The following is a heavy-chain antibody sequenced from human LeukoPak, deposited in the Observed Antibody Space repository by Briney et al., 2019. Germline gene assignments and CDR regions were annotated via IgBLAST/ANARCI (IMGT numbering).Heavy chain of an antibody. CDR3: ASDDYGDLGNAFDI. V-gene: IGHV4-34*01. Sequence: LEALSLTCAVYGGSFSGYYWSWIRQPPGKGRKWIGEINHSGGSNYNPSLKSRVTISLGTSKNHLSLKLTSVTAADTAVYYCASDDYGDLGNAFDIWGQGTMVTV. CDR2: INHSGGS. CDR1: GGSFSGYY. J-gene: IGHJ3*02. D-gene: IGHD4-17*01.